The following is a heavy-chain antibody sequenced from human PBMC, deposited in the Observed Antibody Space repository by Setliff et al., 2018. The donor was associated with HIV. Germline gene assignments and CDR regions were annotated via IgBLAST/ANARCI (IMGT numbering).Heavy chain of an antibody. D-gene: IGHD3-10*01. V-gene: IGHV4-61*02. CDR3: ARDNSYYYGSGSHYWYGMDV. J-gene: IGHJ6*01. Sequence: SETLSLTCTVSGDSINSGSYHWNWIRQPAGKGLEWIGRISASGTTNYNPSLKGRVTISVDTSKNQFSLKLSSVTATDTAVYYCARDNSYYYGSGSHYWYGMDVWGQGTTVTVSS. CDR2: ISASGTT. CDR1: GDSINSGSYH.